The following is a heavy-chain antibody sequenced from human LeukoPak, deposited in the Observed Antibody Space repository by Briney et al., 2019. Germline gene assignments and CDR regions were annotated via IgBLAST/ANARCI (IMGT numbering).Heavy chain of an antibody. CDR1: GYTFSNYS. CDR2: ISAYNGNT. CDR3: ARVLTGYYRADY. Sequence: ASVKVSCKASGYTFSNYSFSWVRQAPGQGLEWMGWISAYNGNTNYAQELQGRVTMTRDTSTSTAYLELRSLRSDDTAVYYCARVLTGYYRADYWGQGTLVTVS. V-gene: IGHV1-18*01. D-gene: IGHD3-9*01. J-gene: IGHJ4*02.